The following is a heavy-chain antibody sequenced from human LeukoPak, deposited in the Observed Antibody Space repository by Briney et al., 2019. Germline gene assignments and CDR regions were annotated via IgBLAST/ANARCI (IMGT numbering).Heavy chain of an antibody. CDR2: VRSKADSYAT. D-gene: IGHD6-6*01. J-gene: IGHJ6*02. V-gene: IGHV3-73*01. Sequence: GGSLRLSCAASGFNFSGSVMHWVSQASGKWLEWVGRVRSKADSYATAYAAAVKGRFTISRDDSKNTAYLQMNSLKTEDTAVYYCTTTYSSSPPFYYYAMDVWGQATTVTVSS. CDR3: TTTYSSSPPFYYYAMDV. CDR1: GFNFSGSV.